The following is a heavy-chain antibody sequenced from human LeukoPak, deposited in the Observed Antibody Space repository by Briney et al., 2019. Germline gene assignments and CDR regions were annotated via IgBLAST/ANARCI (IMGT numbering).Heavy chain of an antibody. D-gene: IGHD2-15*01. V-gene: IGHV3-23*01. Sequence: GSLRLSCAASGFTFSSYAMSWVRQAPGKGLEWVSGISGSGGSTYYADSVRGRFTISRDNSKNTLYLQMNTLRAEDTALYYCAKARYCSGGSCYNDYWGQGTLVTVSS. J-gene: IGHJ4*02. CDR1: GFTFSSYA. CDR2: ISGSGGST. CDR3: AKARYCSGGSCYNDY.